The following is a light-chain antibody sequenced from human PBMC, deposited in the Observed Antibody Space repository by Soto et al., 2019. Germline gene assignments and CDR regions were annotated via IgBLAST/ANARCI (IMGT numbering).Light chain of an antibody. J-gene: IGLJ1*01. CDR3: AAWDDSMSVL. Sequence: QAVVTQPPSASGTPGQRVTISCSGSSSNIGNYYVHWYQQLPEAAPKLLIYRNNQRPSGVPDRFSGSKSGTSASLAISGLRSEDEADDYCAAWDDSMSVLFGTGTKLTVL. V-gene: IGLV1-47*01. CDR2: RNN. CDR1: SSNIGNYY.